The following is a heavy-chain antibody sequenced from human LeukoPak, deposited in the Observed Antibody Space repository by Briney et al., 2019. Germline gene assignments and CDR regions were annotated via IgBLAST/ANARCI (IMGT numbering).Heavy chain of an antibody. Sequence: SETLSLTCAVYGGSFSGYYWSWIRQPPGKGLEWVGEINHSGSTNYNTSLKSGVTIAVDTSKNQFSLRLSSVTAADTAVYYCARGRARYCSSTSCYRYYYYMDVWGKGTTVTVSS. J-gene: IGHJ6*03. CDR3: ARGRARYCSSTSCYRYYYYMDV. CDR2: INHSGST. V-gene: IGHV4-34*01. D-gene: IGHD2-2*02. CDR1: GGSFSGYY.